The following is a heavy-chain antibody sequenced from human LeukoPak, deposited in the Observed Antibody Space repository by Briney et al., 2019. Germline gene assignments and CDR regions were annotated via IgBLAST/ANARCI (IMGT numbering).Heavy chain of an antibody. V-gene: IGHV3-23*01. CDR1: GFTLSTYA. CDR2: ISGSDDST. Sequence: GGSLRLSCVASGFTLSTYAMNWVRQAPGKGLEWVSGISGSDDSTYYADSVKGRFTISRDNSRNTLYLQMNSLRVEDTAVYYCAKNDYGDHWGQGTPVTVSS. J-gene: IGHJ4*02. CDR3: AKNDYGDH. D-gene: IGHD3-10*01.